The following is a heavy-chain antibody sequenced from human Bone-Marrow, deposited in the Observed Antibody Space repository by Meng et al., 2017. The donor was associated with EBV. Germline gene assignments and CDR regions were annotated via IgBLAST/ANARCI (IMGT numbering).Heavy chain of an antibody. CDR2: IYWDDDK. V-gene: IGHV2-5*02. CDR3: AHRLSSGWYDY. Sequence: QINLKESGPTLVKPTQTLTLTCSFSGFSLSTDGEGVGWIRQPPGKALEWLALIYWDDDKRYSPSLESRLTITKDTSKNQVVLTMTNMDPVDTATYYCAHRLSSGWYDYWGQGTLVTVSS. J-gene: IGHJ4*02. D-gene: IGHD6-19*01. CDR1: GFSLSTDGEG.